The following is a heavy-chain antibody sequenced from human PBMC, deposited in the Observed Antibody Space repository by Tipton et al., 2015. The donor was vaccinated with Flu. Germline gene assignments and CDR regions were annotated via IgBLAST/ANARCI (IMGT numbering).Heavy chain of an antibody. CDR3: VYRGTSLEL. V-gene: IGHV4-34*01. CDR1: GGSFSGYY. J-gene: IGHJ4*02. D-gene: IGHD1-7*01. CDR2: VTESGST. Sequence: TLSLTCVVYGGSFSGYYWSWIRQPPGTGLEWIGDVTESGSTNYNPSLESRVTISVDTSRTQFYLKVTSVTAADTGLYYCVYRGTSLELWGQGTLVTVSS.